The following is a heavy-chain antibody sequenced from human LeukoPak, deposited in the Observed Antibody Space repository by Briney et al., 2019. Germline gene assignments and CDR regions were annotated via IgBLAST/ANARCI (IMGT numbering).Heavy chain of an antibody. Sequence: GGSLRLSCAASGFTFSSYSMNRVRQAPGKGLEWVSSISSSSSYIYYADSVKGRFTISRDNAKNSLYLQMNSLRAEDTAVYYCARDKWGIAVAAFDYWGQGTLVTVSS. CDR2: ISSSSSYI. J-gene: IGHJ4*02. CDR1: GFTFSSYS. D-gene: IGHD6-19*01. CDR3: ARDKWGIAVAAFDY. V-gene: IGHV3-21*01.